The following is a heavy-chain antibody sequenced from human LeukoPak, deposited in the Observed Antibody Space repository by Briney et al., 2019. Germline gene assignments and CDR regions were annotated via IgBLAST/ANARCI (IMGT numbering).Heavy chain of an antibody. Sequence: PGGSLRLSCAASGFTFNIYSMNWVRQAPGKGLEWVSYISSSSDTMYYAASVKGRFTISRDNAKNSLYLQMNSLRAEDTAMYYCARNTPTYSTPENWGQGTLVTVSS. CDR1: GFTFNIYS. CDR2: ISSSSDTM. D-gene: IGHD5-18*01. CDR3: ARNTPTYSTPEN. J-gene: IGHJ4*02. V-gene: IGHV3-48*01.